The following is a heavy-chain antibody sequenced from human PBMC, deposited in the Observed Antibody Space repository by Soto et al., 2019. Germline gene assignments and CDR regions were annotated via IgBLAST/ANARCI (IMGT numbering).Heavy chain of an antibody. Sequence: SVKVSCKASGYTFTSYGISWVRQAPGQGLEWMGWISAYNGNTNYAQKLQGRVTMTTDTSTSTAYMELRSLRSDDTAVYYCARYIAAAGSNWFDPWGQGTLVTVSS. D-gene: IGHD6-13*01. CDR3: ARYIAAAGSNWFDP. CDR2: ISAYNGNT. J-gene: IGHJ5*02. V-gene: IGHV1-18*01. CDR1: GYTFTSYG.